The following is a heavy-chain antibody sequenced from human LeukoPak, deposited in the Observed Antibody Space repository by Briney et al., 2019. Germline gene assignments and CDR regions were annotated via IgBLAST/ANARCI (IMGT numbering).Heavy chain of an antibody. Sequence: GGSLRLSCAASGFTFSSHAMSWVRQAPGTGLGWVSGISGSSDSTYYADSVKGRFTISRDNSKNTLYLQMNRLRAEDTAIYYCAKGDSSSSDPRLGYFDYWGQGTLVTVSS. V-gene: IGHV3-23*01. CDR2: ISGSSDST. CDR1: GFTFSSHA. CDR3: AKGDSSSSDPRLGYFDY. D-gene: IGHD6-6*01. J-gene: IGHJ4*02.